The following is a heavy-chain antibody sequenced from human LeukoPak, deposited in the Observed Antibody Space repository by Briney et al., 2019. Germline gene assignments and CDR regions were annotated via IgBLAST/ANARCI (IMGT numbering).Heavy chain of an antibody. CDR3: ARDGDSSGYYEPDAFDI. CDR2: IWYDGSNK. CDR1: GFTFSSYG. Sequence: GSLRLSCAAFGFTFSSYGMHWVRQAPGKGLEWVAVIWYDGSNKYYADSVKGRFTISRDNSKNTLYLQMNSLRAEDTAVYYCARDGDSSGYYEPDAFDIWGQGTMVTVSS. V-gene: IGHV3-33*08. D-gene: IGHD3-22*01. J-gene: IGHJ3*02.